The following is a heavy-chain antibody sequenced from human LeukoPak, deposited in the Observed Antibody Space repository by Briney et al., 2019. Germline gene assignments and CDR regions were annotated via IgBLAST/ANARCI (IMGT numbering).Heavy chain of an antibody. CDR2: IHTSGST. CDR1: GGSISSYY. Sequence: PSETLSLTCTVSGGSISSYYWSWIRQPAGKGLEWIGRIHTSGSTNYNPSLKSRVTMSVDTSKNQFSLKVSSVTAADTAVYYCARGGEYQLPLDYWGQGTLVTVSS. D-gene: IGHD2-2*01. CDR3: ARGGEYQLPLDY. J-gene: IGHJ4*02. V-gene: IGHV4-4*07.